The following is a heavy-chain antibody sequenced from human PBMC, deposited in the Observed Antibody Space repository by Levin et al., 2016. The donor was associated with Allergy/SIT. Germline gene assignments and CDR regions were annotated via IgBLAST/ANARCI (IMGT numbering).Heavy chain of an antibody. J-gene: IGHJ6*02. CDR2: ISSSSSYI. V-gene: IGHV3-21*01. CDR1: GFTFSSYS. D-gene: IGHD3-3*01. Sequence: GGSLRLSCAASGFTFSSYSMNWVRQAPGKGLEWVSSISSSSSYIYYADSVKGRFTISRDNAKNSLYLQMNSLRAEDTAVYYCARCPGVVIIGYYYGMDVWGQGTTVTVSS. CDR3: ARCPGVVIIGYYYGMDV.